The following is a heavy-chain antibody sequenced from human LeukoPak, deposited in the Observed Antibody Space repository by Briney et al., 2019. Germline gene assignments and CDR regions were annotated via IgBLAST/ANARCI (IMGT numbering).Heavy chain of an antibody. D-gene: IGHD1-26*01. CDR1: GHSISSGYY. Sequence: SETLSLTCAVSGHSISSGYYWGWIRQPPGKGLEWIGSIYHSGSTYYNPSLKSRVTISVDTSKNQFSLKLSSVTAAGTAVYYCARPRGSYYGDAFDIWGQGTMVTVSS. CDR2: IYHSGST. CDR3: ARPRGSYYGDAFDI. V-gene: IGHV4-38-2*01. J-gene: IGHJ3*02.